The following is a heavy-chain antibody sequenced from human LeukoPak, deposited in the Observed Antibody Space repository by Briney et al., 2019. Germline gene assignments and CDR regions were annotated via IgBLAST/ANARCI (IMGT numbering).Heavy chain of an antibody. CDR3: ARDRVGSGWPRPFYFEF. CDR1: GYTFTGYY. J-gene: IGHJ4*02. D-gene: IGHD6-19*01. CDR2: ISPNTGAT. V-gene: IGHV1-2*02. Sequence: ASVRVSCKPSGYTFTGYYIHWVRQAPGQRLEWLGWISPNTGATMFAHKFQDRVSMTRDTSNDTAYLELTSLTADDTALYYCARDRVGSGWPRPFYFEFWGQGTLVTVSS.